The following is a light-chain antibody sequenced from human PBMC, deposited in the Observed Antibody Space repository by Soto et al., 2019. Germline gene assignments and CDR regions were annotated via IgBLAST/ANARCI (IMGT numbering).Light chain of an antibody. CDR1: QSVSDTN. CDR3: QQYGSSLWS. V-gene: IGKV3-20*01. Sequence: EIVLTQSPGTLSLSPGERATLSCRASQSVSDTNLAWYQQKPGQAPRLLIYGASNRATGISDRFRGSGSGTDFTLTISRLEPEDCAVYYCQQYGSSLWSFGQGTKVDMK. J-gene: IGKJ1*01. CDR2: GAS.